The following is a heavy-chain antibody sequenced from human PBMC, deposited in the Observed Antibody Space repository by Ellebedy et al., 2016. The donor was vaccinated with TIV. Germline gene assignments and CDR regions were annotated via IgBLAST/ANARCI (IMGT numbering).Heavy chain of an antibody. CDR3: ARGYCSGGSCGYFDY. Sequence: MPSETLSLTCAVSGGSISSSSYYWGWIRQPPGKGLEWIGCIFYSGNTYYNPSLKSRVSMSVDKSRNQFSLKLTSVTAADTAVYYCARGYCSGGSCGYFDYWGQGTLVTVSS. CDR2: IFYSGNT. V-gene: IGHV4-39*07. D-gene: IGHD2-15*01. CDR1: GGSISSSSYY. J-gene: IGHJ4*02.